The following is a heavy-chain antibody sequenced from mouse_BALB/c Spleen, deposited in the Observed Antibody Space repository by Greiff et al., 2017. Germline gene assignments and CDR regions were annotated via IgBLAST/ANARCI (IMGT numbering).Heavy chain of an antibody. J-gene: IGHJ3*01. CDR3: ARWKGYEG. V-gene: IGHV1-87*01. CDR2: IYPGDGDT. D-gene: IGHD2-10*02. CDR1: GYTFTSYW. Sequence: QVQLQQSGAELARPGASVKLSCKASGYTFTSYWMQWVKQRPGQGLEWIGAIYPGDGDTRYTQKFKGKATLTADKSSSTAYMQLSSLASEDSAVYYCARWKGYEGWGQGTLVTVSA.